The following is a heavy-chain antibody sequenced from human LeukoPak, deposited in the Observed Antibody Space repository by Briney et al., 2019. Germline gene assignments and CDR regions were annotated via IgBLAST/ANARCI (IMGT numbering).Heavy chain of an antibody. V-gene: IGHV4-31*03. CDR2: IYYSGST. CDR1: GGSISSGGYY. J-gene: IGHJ4*02. D-gene: IGHD1-26*01. Sequence: SQTLSLTCTVSGGSISSGGYYWSWIRQHPGKGLEWIGYIYYSGSTYYNPSPKSRVTISVDTSKNQFSLKLSSVTAADTAVYYCAREEVGAPGYFDYWGQGTLVTVSS. CDR3: AREEVGAPGYFDY.